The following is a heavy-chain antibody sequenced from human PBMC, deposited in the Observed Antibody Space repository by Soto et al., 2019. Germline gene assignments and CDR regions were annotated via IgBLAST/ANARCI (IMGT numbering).Heavy chain of an antibody. CDR3: ARDAYYYDSSGYYFDAYNWFDP. J-gene: IGHJ5*02. V-gene: IGHV1-69*04. CDR1: GGTFSSYT. Sequence: SVKVSCKASGGTFSSYTISWVRQAPGQGLEWMGRIIPILGIANYAQKFQGRVTITADKSTSTAYMELSSLRSEDTAVYYCARDAYYYDSSGYYFDAYNWFDPWG. D-gene: IGHD3-22*01. CDR2: IIPILGIA.